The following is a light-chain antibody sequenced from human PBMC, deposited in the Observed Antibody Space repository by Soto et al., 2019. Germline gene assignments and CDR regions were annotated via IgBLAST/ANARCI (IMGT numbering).Light chain of an antibody. Sequence: EIVLTQSPGTLSLSPGERATLSCRASQSVSSYLAWYQQKPGQAPRLLSYAASSRATGIPDRFSGSGSGTDFSLTISRLEPEDFAVYYCQQYRSSPRTFGPGTEVDI. CDR2: AAS. CDR1: QSVSSY. V-gene: IGKV3-20*01. J-gene: IGKJ3*01. CDR3: QQYRSSPRT.